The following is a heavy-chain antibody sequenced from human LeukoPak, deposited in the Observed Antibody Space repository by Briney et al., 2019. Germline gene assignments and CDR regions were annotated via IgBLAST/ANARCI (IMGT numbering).Heavy chain of an antibody. CDR2: IWYDGSNK. J-gene: IGHJ3*02. Sequence: GGSLRLSCAASGFTFSSYGMHWVRQAPGKGLEWVAVIWYDGSNKYYADSVKGRFTISRDNSKNTLYLQMNSLKTEDTAVYYCTTVEQQQGWAFDIWGQGTMVTVSS. V-gene: IGHV3-33*01. CDR3: TTVEQQQGWAFDI. CDR1: GFTFSSYG. D-gene: IGHD6-13*01.